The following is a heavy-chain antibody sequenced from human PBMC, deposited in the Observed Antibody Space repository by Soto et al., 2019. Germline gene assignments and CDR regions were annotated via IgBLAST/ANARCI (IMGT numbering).Heavy chain of an antibody. CDR2: ISAYNGNT. J-gene: IGHJ1*01. Sequence: GASVKVSCKASGYTFTSYAMHWVRQAPGQRLEWMGWISAYNGNTNYAQKLQGRVTMTTDTSTSTAYMELRSLRSEDTAVYYCARPRLAAEDQDFQHWGQGTLVTVSS. CDR1: GYTFTSYA. D-gene: IGHD6-25*01. V-gene: IGHV1-18*01. CDR3: ARPRLAAEDQDFQH.